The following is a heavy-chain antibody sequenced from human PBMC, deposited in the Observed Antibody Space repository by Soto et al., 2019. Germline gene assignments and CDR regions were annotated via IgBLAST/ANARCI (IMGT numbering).Heavy chain of an antibody. J-gene: IGHJ6*02. V-gene: IGHV4-31*03. Sequence: QVQLQESGPGLVKPSQTLSLTCSVSGGSFSSDSFIWSWVRQFPGKGLEWIGYINYRGTTYYNPSLRSRITMSVDTSKNQFSLNLSSVTAADTAVYYCARDHKWDGMDVWGQGTTVTVSS. CDR2: INYRGTT. D-gene: IGHD1-26*01. CDR3: ARDHKWDGMDV. CDR1: GGSFSSDSFI.